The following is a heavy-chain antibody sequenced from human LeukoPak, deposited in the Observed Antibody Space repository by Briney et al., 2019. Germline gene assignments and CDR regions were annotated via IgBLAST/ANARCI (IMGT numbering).Heavy chain of an antibody. CDR2: INQDGSEK. CDR3: ARESTAGYNSSWYGFRN. D-gene: IGHD6-13*01. Sequence: SGGTLRLSCAASGFTFSGYWMSWVRQAPGKGLEWVANINQDGSEKYYVDSVRGRFTISRDNAKNSLFPQMGSLRVEDTAVYYCARESTAGYNSSWYGFRNWGQGTLVSVSS. J-gene: IGHJ1*01. V-gene: IGHV3-7*01. CDR1: GFTFSGYW.